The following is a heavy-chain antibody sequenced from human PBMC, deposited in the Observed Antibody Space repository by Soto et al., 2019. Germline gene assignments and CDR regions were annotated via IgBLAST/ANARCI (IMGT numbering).Heavy chain of an antibody. D-gene: IGHD6-6*01. J-gene: IGHJ6*02. CDR1: GFTFSSYG. CDR2: ISYDGSNK. CDR3: AKDLASEGSSALYYYYYYGMDV. V-gene: IGHV3-30*18. Sequence: PGGSLRLSCAASGFTFSSYGMHWVRQAPGKGLEWVAVISYDGSNKYYADSVKGRFTISRDNSKNTLYLQMNSLRAEDTAVYYCAKDLASEGSSALYYYYYYGMDVWGQGTTVTVSS.